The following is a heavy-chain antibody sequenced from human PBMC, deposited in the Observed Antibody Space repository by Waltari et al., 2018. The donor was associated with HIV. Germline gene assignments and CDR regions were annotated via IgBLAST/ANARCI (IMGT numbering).Heavy chain of an antibody. CDR2: IKQDGSEK. Sequence: EVQLVESGGGLVQPGGSLRLSCAASGFTFRLYWWSWVRQAPGKGLEWVANIKQDGSEKHYVDSVKGRFTISRDNAKKSLYLQMNSLRAEDTAVYYCARMGLMMYAIGAFDIWGQGTMVTVSS. CDR1: GFTFRLYW. D-gene: IGHD2-8*01. V-gene: IGHV3-7*01. J-gene: IGHJ3*02. CDR3: ARMGLMMYAIGAFDI.